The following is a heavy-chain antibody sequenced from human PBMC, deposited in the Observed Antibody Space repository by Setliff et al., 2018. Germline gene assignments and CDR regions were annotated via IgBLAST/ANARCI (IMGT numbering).Heavy chain of an antibody. CDR2: VYYSGIA. CDR1: GGSISTYY. V-gene: IGHV4-59*01. D-gene: IGHD5-12*01. Sequence: SETLSLTCAVSGGSISTYYWSWIRQPPGKGLEWIGYVYYSGIANYSPSLKSRLTISVDTSKNQFSLKLRSVTAADTAVYYCARGGTFRYFDYWGQGTPVTVSS. CDR3: ARGGTFRYFDY. J-gene: IGHJ4*02.